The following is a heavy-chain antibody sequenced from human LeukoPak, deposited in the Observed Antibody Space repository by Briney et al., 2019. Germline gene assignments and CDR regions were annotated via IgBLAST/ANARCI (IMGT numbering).Heavy chain of an antibody. D-gene: IGHD2-2*03. V-gene: IGHV4-39*07. J-gene: IGHJ5*02. CDR3: ARLLRVGYCSTTTCNWFDP. CDR2: IYYSGST. CDR1: GGSLSSGSYY. Sequence: SETLSLTCTVSGGSLSSGSYYWGWLRQPPGTGLEGVGSIYYSGSTYYSPSLKSRVTISVDTSKNQFSLKLSSVTAADTAVYYCARLLRVGYCSTTTCNWFDPWGQGTLVTVSS.